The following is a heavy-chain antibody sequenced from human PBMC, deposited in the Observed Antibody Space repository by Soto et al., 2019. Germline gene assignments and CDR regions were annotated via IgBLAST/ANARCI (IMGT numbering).Heavy chain of an antibody. Sequence: SETLSLTCTVSGASISDYYCTWIRQPPGKGLEWIGYVYYSGSTNYNPSLKSRVTISVDTSKNQFSLKLNSVTAADTAVYFCARGNDWKSSTFDIWGQGTMVTVSS. D-gene: IGHD2-21*01. CDR1: GASISDYY. V-gene: IGHV4-59*01. CDR2: VYYSGST. CDR3: ARGNDWKSSTFDI. J-gene: IGHJ3*02.